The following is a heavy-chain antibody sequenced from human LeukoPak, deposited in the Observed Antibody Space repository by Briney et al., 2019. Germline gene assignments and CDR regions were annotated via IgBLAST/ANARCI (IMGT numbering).Heavy chain of an antibody. D-gene: IGHD6-13*01. Sequence: SQTLSLTCAISGDSVSSNSAAWNWIRQSPPRGLEWLGRTYYRSKWYNDYAVSVKSRITINPDTSKNQFSLQLNSVTPEDTAVYYCARSAYSSSRLFDYWGQGTLVTVSS. CDR3: ARSAYSSSRLFDY. CDR2: TYYRSKWYN. CDR1: GDSVSSNSAA. V-gene: IGHV6-1*01. J-gene: IGHJ4*02.